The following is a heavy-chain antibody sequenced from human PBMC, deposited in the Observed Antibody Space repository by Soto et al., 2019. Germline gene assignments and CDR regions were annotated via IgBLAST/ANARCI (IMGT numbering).Heavy chain of an antibody. CDR1: GGSINSGDYY. Sequence: QVQLQESGPGLLKPSQTLSLTCTVSGGSINSGDYYWSWVRQPPGKALEWVGYIYCSGSTIYNPSLESRVTLSIDTSENQFSLKLSSVPAADTAVYYCARSLRDYGLGWFDPWGQGTLVTVSS. J-gene: IGHJ5*02. D-gene: IGHD4-17*01. V-gene: IGHV4-30-4*01. CDR2: IYCSGST. CDR3: ARSLRDYGLGWFDP.